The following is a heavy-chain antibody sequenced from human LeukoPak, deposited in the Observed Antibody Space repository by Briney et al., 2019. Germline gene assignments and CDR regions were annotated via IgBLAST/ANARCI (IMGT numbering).Heavy chain of an antibody. CDR2: ISASAGST. J-gene: IGHJ6*03. Sequence: GGSLRLSCAASGFTFSSHGMSWVRQAPGKGLEWVSVISASAGSTHYVDSVKGRFTISRDKSKNTLYLQMNSLRAEDTAVYYCAKDRRKVRLYFYYYYYMDVWGKGTTATVSS. CDR1: GFTFSSHG. D-gene: IGHD1-1*01. V-gene: IGHV3-23*01. CDR3: AKDRRKVRLYFYYYYYMDV.